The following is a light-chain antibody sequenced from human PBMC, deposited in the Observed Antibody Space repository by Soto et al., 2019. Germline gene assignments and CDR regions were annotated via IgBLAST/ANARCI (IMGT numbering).Light chain of an antibody. CDR2: DNN. Sequence: QSVLTQPPSVSAAPGQTVTISCSGSSFNIGNNYVSWYQHLPGTAPKLLIHDNNERPSGIPDRFSGSKSGTSATLDITGLQSGDEADYYCGTWDSSLSAAVFGGGTKLTVL. CDR3: GTWDSSLSAAV. V-gene: IGLV1-51*01. J-gene: IGLJ2*01. CDR1: SFNIGNNY.